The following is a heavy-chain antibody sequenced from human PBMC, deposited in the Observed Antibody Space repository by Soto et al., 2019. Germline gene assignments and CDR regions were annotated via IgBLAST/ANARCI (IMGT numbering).Heavy chain of an antibody. CDR2: MYWADYK. V-gene: IGHV2-5*02. J-gene: IGHJ5*02. CDR1: GFSLRTTGVG. D-gene: IGHD1-26*01. CDR3: AHRQGSIVVNGDNWFDP. Sequence: QLTLKESGPTLVKPTQTLTLNCTFSGFSLRTTGVGVGWIRQPPGKALEWLALMYWADYKRYSPSLKSRLTITKDTSKNQVVLTMTNMDPVDTATYYGAHRQGSIVVNGDNWFDPWGQGTQVTVSS.